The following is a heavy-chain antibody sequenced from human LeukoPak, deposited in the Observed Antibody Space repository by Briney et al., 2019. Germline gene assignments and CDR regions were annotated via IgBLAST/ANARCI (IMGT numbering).Heavy chain of an antibody. J-gene: IGHJ5*02. CDR2: ISTYNGNT. Sequence: GASVKVSCKASGYTFTSYGISWVRQAPGQGPEWMGRISTYNGNTNYAQKFQGRVTMTTDTSTSTAYMDLRSLRSDDTAVYYCARASQGNWFDPWGQGTLVTVSS. CDR3: ARASQGNWFDP. CDR1: GYTFTSYG. V-gene: IGHV1-18*01.